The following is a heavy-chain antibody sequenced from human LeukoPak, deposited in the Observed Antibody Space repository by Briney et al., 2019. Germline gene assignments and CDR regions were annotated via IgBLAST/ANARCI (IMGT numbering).Heavy chain of an antibody. CDR2: IYYSGST. D-gene: IGHD3-16*02. J-gene: IGHJ4*02. Sequence: SETLSLTCTVSGGSISSHYWSWIRQPPGKGLEWIGYIYYSGSTNYNPSLKSRVTISVDTSKNQFSLKLSSVTAADTAVYYCARVGAGTDYDYVWGSYRFYYFDYWGQGTLVTVSS. V-gene: IGHV4-59*11. CDR1: GGSISSHY. CDR3: ARVGAGTDYDYVWGSYRFYYFDY.